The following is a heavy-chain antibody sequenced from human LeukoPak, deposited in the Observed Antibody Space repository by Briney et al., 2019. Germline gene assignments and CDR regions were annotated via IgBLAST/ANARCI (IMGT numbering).Heavy chain of an antibody. V-gene: IGHV3-48*03. D-gene: IGHD6-19*01. CDR1: GFTFSSYE. J-gene: IGHJ4*02. CDR2: ISSSGSTI. Sequence: PGGSLRLSCAASGFTFSSYEMNWVRQAPGKGLEWVSYISSSGSTIYYADSVKGRFTIYRENAKNSLYLQMNSLRAEDTAVYYCARDGAVAGNDYWGQGTLVTVSS. CDR3: ARDGAVAGNDY.